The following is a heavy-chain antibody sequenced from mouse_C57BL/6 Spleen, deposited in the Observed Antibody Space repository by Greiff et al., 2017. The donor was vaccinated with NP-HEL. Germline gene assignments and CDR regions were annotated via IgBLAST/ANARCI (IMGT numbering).Heavy chain of an antibody. CDR3: ARDYYGSSRYWYFDV. CDR2: ISSGGSYT. Sequence: EVQLVESGGDLVKPGGSLKLSCAASGFTFSSYGMSWVRQTPDKRLAWVATISSGGSYTYYPDSVKGRFTISRDNAKNTLYLQMSSMKSEDTAMYYCARDYYGSSRYWYFDVWGTGTTVTVSS. V-gene: IGHV5-6*01. J-gene: IGHJ1*03. D-gene: IGHD1-1*01. CDR1: GFTFSSYG.